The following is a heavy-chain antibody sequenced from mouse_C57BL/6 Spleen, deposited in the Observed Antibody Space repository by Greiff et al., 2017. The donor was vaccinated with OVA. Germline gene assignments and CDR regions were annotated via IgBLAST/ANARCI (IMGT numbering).Heavy chain of an antibody. V-gene: IGHV5-4*03. CDR1: GFTFSSYA. CDR2: ISDGGSYT. D-gene: IGHD1-1*01. Sequence: EVKLMESGGGLVKPGGSLKLSCAASGFTFSSYAMSWVRQTPEKRLEWVATISDGGSYTYYPDNVKGRFTISRDNAKNNLYLQMSHLKSEDTAMYYCARGEVYYYGRGFAYWGQGTLVTVSA. CDR3: ARGEVYYYGRGFAY. J-gene: IGHJ3*01.